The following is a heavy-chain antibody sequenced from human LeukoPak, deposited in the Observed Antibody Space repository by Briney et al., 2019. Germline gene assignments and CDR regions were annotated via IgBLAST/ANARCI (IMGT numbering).Heavy chain of an antibody. CDR3: AREVKFDSSGYYPNPYFDY. V-gene: IGHV4-59*01. J-gene: IGHJ4*02. CDR2: IYYSGST. CDR1: GGSISSYY. D-gene: IGHD3-22*01. Sequence: SETLSLTCTVSGGSISSYYWSWIRQPPGKGLEWIGYIYYSGSTNYNPSLKGRVTISVDTSKNQFSLKLSSVTAADTAVYYCAREVKFDSSGYYPNPYFDYWGQGTLVTVSS.